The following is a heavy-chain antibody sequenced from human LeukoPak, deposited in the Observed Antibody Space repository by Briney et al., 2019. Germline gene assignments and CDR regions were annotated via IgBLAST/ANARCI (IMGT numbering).Heavy chain of an antibody. CDR1: GGSFSGYY. V-gene: IGHV4-34*01. CDR2: INHSGST. Sequence: SSETLSLTCAVYGGSFSGYYWSWIRQPPGKGLEWIGEINHSGSTNYNPSLKSRVTISVDTSKNQFSLKLSSVTAADTAVYYCARGQVAVTAMGPGPWYYWGQGTLVTVSS. D-gene: IGHD2-21*02. CDR3: ARGQVAVTAMGPGPWYY. J-gene: IGHJ4*02.